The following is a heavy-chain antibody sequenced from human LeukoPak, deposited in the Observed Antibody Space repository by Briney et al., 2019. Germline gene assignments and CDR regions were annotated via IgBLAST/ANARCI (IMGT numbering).Heavy chain of an antibody. CDR1: GFTFSSYA. CDR3: ARELISSYYFDF. Sequence: GGSLRLSCAASGFTFSSYAMSWVRQAPGKGLEWVSAISGSGGSTYNADSVKGRFTISRDNSKSTLYLQMNSLRAEDTAVYYCARELISSYYFDFWGQGTLVTVSS. V-gene: IGHV3-23*01. CDR2: ISGSGGST. J-gene: IGHJ4*02. D-gene: IGHD3-10*01.